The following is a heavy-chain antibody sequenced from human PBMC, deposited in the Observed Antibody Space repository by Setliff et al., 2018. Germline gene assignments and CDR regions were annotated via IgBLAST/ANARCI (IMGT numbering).Heavy chain of an antibody. Sequence: GASVKVSCKASGYTFTRYGISWVRQAPGQGLEWMGWISAYNGNTNYAQKLQGRFTMTRDTSISTAYMELSRLKDDDTAVYYCARDPKLVGAPERALDYWGQGTQVTVSS. J-gene: IGHJ4*02. D-gene: IGHD1-26*01. V-gene: IGHV1-18*01. CDR3: ARDPKLVGAPERALDY. CDR1: GYTFTRYG. CDR2: ISAYNGNT.